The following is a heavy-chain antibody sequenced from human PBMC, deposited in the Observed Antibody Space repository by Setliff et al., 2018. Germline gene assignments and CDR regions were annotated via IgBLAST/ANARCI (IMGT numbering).Heavy chain of an antibody. V-gene: IGHV1-69*10. D-gene: IGHD4-17*01. CDR3: ARGPSPTVTPSRLIYFYHMDV. CDR1: GDPFNAYG. CDR2: IIPVLGMT. Sequence: SVKVSCKASGDPFNAYGVSWVRQAPGQGLEWMGAIIPVLGMTDYAQKFQGRLTITADQSMTTVYMELSSLRFDDTALYYCARGPSPTVTPSRLIYFYHMDVWGTGTTVTVSS. J-gene: IGHJ6*03.